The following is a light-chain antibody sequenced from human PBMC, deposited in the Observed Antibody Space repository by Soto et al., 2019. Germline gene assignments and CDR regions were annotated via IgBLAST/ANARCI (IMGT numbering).Light chain of an antibody. CDR3: GTWDSSLSAGGV. CDR2: DNN. CDR1: SSNIGSNY. Sequence: QSVLTQPPSVSAAPGQTVTISCSGSSSNIGSNYVSWYQQLPGTAPKVLIHDNNKRPSGIPDRFSGSKSGTSATRRITGIQTGDEADYYCGTWDSSLSAGGVFGRGTKLTVL. J-gene: IGLJ3*02. V-gene: IGLV1-51*01.